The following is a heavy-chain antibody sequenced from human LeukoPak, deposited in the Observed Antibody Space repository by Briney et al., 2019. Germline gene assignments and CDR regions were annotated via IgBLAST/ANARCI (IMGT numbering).Heavy chain of an antibody. D-gene: IGHD3-3*01. V-gene: IGHV4-59*11. CDR3: ARLYYDFWSGYSLLYFDY. Sequence: SETLSLTCTVCGGSISSHYWSWIRQPPGKGLEWIGYIYYSGSTNYNPSLKSRVTISVDTSKNQFSLKLSSVTAADTAVYYCARLYYDFWSGYSLLYFDYWGQGTLVTVSS. J-gene: IGHJ4*02. CDR2: IYYSGST. CDR1: GGSISSHY.